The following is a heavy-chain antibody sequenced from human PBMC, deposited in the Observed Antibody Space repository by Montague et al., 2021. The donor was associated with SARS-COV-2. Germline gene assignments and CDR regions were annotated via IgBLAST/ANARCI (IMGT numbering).Heavy chain of an antibody. CDR2: IYYSGST. Sequence: SETLSLTCTVSGGSISSSSNYWGWVRQPPGKGLEWIGSIYYSGSTYYNSSLKSRVTISVDTSNNQFSLKLNSVTAADTAVYYCARLVWFGELSSENWLDPWGQGTLVTVSS. CDR1: GGSISSSSNY. J-gene: IGHJ5*02. D-gene: IGHD3-10*01. CDR3: ARLVWFGELSSENWLDP. V-gene: IGHV4-39*01.